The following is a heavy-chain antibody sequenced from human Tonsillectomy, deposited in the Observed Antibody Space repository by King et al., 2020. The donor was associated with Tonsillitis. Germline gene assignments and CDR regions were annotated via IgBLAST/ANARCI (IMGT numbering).Heavy chain of an antibody. Sequence: VQLVESGGGLVQPGGSLRLSCAASGFTFSSYWMHWVRQAPGKGLVWVSRIKSDGSSTSYADSVKGRFTISRDNAKNTLYLQMNSLRAEVTAVYFCTRVRTVGFDAFDIWGQGTMVTVSS. V-gene: IGHV3-74*01. CDR3: TRVRTVGFDAFDI. J-gene: IGHJ3*02. CDR2: IKSDGSST. CDR1: GFTFSSYW. D-gene: IGHD1/OR15-1a*01.